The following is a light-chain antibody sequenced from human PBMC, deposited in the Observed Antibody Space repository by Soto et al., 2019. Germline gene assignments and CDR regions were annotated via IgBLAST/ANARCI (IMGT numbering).Light chain of an antibody. Sequence: DIQMTQSPSTLSASVGDGVTITCRASQSIGSGLAWYQQKPGKAPKLLIYKATNLQTGVPSRFSGSGSGTDFSLTISSLQPVDSVTYYCQQYTDFQYTFGPGPNVDI. V-gene: IGKV1-5*03. CDR1: QSIGSG. J-gene: IGKJ3*01. CDR3: QQYTDFQYT. CDR2: KAT.